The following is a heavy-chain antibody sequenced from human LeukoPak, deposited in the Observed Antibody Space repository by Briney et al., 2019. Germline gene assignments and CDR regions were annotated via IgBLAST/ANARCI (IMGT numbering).Heavy chain of an antibody. CDR3: AKGSYCSSTSCYGRENWFDP. V-gene: IGHV3-23*01. Sequence: GGSLRLSCAASGFTFSSYAMSWVRQAPGKGLEWVSAISGSGGSTHYADSVKGRFTISRDNSKNTLYLQMNSLRAEDTAVYYCAKGSYCSSTSCYGRENWFDPWGQGTLVTVSS. CDR2: ISGSGGST. J-gene: IGHJ5*02. D-gene: IGHD2-2*01. CDR1: GFTFSSYA.